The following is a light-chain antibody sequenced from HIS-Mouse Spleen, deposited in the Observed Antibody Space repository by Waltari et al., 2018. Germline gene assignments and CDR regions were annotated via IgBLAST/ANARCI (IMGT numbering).Light chain of an antibody. V-gene: IGLV1-47*01. CDR3: AAWDDSLSGPV. J-gene: IGLJ3*02. CDR1: SSNIGSNY. CDR2: RNM. Sequence: QSVLTQPPSASGTPGQRVTISCSGSSSNIGSNYVYWYQQLPGTAPKLRSYRNMKGTAGVPDRVSGSKSGTSASLAISGLRSEDEADYYCAAWDDSLSGPVFGGGTKLTVL.